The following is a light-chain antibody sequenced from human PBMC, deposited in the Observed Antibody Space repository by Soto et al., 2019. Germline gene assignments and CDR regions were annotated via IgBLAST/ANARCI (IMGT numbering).Light chain of an antibody. J-gene: IGKJ3*01. CDR1: QSVSSSY. V-gene: IGKV3-20*01. Sequence: EIVLTQSPGALSLSPGERATLSCGASQSVSSSYLAWYQQKPGQAPRLLIYGASTRATGIPDRFSGSGSGTDFTLTISRLEPEDFAVYYCQQYDGYFGPGTKVDFK. CDR2: GAS. CDR3: QQYDGY.